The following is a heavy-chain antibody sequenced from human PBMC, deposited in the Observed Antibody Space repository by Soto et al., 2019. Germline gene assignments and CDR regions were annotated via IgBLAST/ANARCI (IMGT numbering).Heavy chain of an antibody. CDR3: ARRAAAAELYYYGMDV. Sequence: ESLTISCKGSGYSFTSYWISWVRQMPGKGLEWMGRIDPSDSYTNYSPSFQGHVTISADKSISTAYLQGSSLKASDTAMYYCARRAAAAELYYYGMDVWGQGSKVTFAS. V-gene: IGHV5-10-1*01. CDR2: IDPSDSYT. CDR1: GYSFTSYW. D-gene: IGHD6-13*01. J-gene: IGHJ6*02.